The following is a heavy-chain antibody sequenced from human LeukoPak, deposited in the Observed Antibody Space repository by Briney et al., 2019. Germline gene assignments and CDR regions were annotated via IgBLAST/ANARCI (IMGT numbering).Heavy chain of an antibody. Sequence: GSLRLSCAASGFTFSSYGFHWVRQAPGKGLEWVAFIRYDGSNKYYADSVKGRFTISKDNSKNTLYLQMNSLRAEDTAVYYCTKGDGPYYYMDVWGKGTTVTISS. CDR1: GFTFSSYG. CDR2: IRYDGSNK. V-gene: IGHV3-30*02. CDR3: TKGDGPYYYMDV. J-gene: IGHJ6*03.